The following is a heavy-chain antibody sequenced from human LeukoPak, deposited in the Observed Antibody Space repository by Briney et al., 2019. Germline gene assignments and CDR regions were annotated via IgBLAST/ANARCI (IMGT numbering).Heavy chain of an antibody. D-gene: IGHD3-22*01. CDR2: IKSDGST. CDR1: GFTFSTYW. Sequence: GGSLRLSCAASGFTFSTYWMHWVRQAPGKGLVWVSRIKSDGSTNYADSVKGRFTISRDNAKNTVSPQMNSLRPEDTGVYYCARAPSEIGGYYPEYFRHWGQGTLVTVSS. CDR3: ARAPSEIGGYYPEYFRH. V-gene: IGHV3-74*01. J-gene: IGHJ1*01.